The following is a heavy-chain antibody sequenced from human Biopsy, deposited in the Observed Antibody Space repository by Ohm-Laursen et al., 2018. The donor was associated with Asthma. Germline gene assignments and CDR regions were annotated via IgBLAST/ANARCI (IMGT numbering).Heavy chain of an antibody. CDR1: GFTVSRDY. J-gene: IGHJ4*02. Sequence: SLRLSCSASGFTVSRDYMFWVRQAPGKGLEWVSVIYSSGTSHTADYVRGRFTISRDYSKNTLYLQMHSLRAEDTAVYYCARGDSSNWSHYYFDYWGQGTLVTVSS. D-gene: IGHD3-22*01. CDR2: IYSSGTS. CDR3: ARGDSSNWSHYYFDY. V-gene: IGHV3-53*01.